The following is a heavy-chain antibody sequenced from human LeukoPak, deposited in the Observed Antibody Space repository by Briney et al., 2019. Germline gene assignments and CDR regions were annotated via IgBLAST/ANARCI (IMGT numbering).Heavy chain of an antibody. J-gene: IGHJ6*02. D-gene: IGHD3-3*01. CDR1: GYTFTGYY. Sequence: ASVKVSCKASGYTFTGYYMHWVRQAPGQGLEWMGIINPSGGSTSYAQKFQGRVTMTRDTSTSTVYMELSSLRSEDTAVYYCATFWSGYNHPNGEYGMDVWGQGTTVTVSS. V-gene: IGHV1-46*03. CDR2: INPSGGST. CDR3: ATFWSGYNHPNGEYGMDV.